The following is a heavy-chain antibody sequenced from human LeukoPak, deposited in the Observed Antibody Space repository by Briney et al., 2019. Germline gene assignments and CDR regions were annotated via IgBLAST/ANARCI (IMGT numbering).Heavy chain of an antibody. J-gene: IGHJ6*03. D-gene: IGHD3-10*01. CDR1: GYTFTSYD. CDR3: AINQRKLWFGELQYYYYMDV. V-gene: IGHV1-8*01. CDR2: MNANSGNT. Sequence: ASVKVSCKASGYTFTSYDINWVRQATGQGLEWMGWMNANSGNTGYAQKFQGRVTMTRNTSISTAYMELSSLRSDDTAVYYCAINQRKLWFGELQYYYYMDVWGKGTTVTISS.